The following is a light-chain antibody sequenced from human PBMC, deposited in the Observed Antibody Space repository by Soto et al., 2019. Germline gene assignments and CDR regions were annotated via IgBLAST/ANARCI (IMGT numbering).Light chain of an antibody. J-gene: IGLJ1*01. CDR2: DVT. V-gene: IGLV2-14*03. CDR3: GSYVTTTSSYV. Sequence: QSALTQPASVTGSPGQSITISCTGTNGDFGDFDFVSWYQQYPGKAPKVMIYDVTHRPSGVSTRFSGSKSGNTASLIISGLQAEDEADYYCGSYVTTTSSYVFGTGTKFTVL. CDR1: NGDFGDFDF.